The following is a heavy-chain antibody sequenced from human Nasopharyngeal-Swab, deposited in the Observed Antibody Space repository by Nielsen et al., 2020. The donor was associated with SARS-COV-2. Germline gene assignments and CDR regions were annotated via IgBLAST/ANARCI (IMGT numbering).Heavy chain of an antibody. CDR1: GFTFSDYY. CDR2: ISSSSTHI. J-gene: IGHJ6*02. CDR3: ARFEGITMVRGAVDV. Sequence: GGSLRLSCAASGFTFSDYYMSWIRQAPGKGLDWLSYISSSSTHINYADSVKGRFTISRDNAKTSMYLQMNSLRPEDTAVYYCARFEGITMVRGAVDVWGQGTTVSVSS. D-gene: IGHD3-10*01. V-gene: IGHV3-11*03.